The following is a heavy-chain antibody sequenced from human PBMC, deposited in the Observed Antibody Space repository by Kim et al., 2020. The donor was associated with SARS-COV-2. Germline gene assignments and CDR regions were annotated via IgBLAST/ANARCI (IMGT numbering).Heavy chain of an antibody. CDR3: AKPSIIYDINWDFDL. V-gene: IGHV3-23*01. Sequence: GGSLRLSCAASGFTFSSYAMSWVRQAPGKGLECVSGITGSGARTFYADSVKGRFTISRDNSKNTLYLQMDSLRAEDTAIYYCAKPSIIYDINWDFDLWGR. CDR2: ITGSGART. J-gene: IGHJ2*01. CDR1: GFTFSSYA. D-gene: IGHD3-3*01.